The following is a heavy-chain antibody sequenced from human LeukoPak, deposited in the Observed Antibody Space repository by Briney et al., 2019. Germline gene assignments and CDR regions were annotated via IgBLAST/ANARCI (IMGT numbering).Heavy chain of an antibody. CDR2: IKSKTDGGTT. J-gene: IGHJ4*02. CDR3: TTSTYYYDRTYFDY. D-gene: IGHD3-22*01. V-gene: IGHV3-15*01. CDR1: GFTFSSDW. Sequence: GGSLRLSCADSGFTFSSDWMHWVRQAPGKGLEWVGRIKSKTDGGTTDYAAPVKGRFTISRDDSKNTLYLQMNSLKTEDTAVYYCTTSTYYYDRTYFDYWGQGTLVTVSS.